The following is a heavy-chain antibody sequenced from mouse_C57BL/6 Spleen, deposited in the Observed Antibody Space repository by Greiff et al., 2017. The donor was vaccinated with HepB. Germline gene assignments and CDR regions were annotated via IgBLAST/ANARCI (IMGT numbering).Heavy chain of an antibody. CDR3: ARSRDGYHYAMDY. J-gene: IGHJ4*01. CDR2: IYPGDGDT. V-gene: IGHV1-82*01. Sequence: QVQLQQSGPELVKPGASVKISCKASGYAFSSSWMNWVKQRPGKGLEWIGRIYPGDGDTNYNGKFKGKATLTADKSSSTAYMQLSSLTSEDSAVYFCARSRDGYHYAMDYWGQGPSVTVSS. CDR1: GYAFSSSW. D-gene: IGHD2-3*01.